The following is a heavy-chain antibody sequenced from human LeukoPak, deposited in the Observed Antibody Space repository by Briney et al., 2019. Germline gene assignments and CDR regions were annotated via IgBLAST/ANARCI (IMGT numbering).Heavy chain of an antibody. CDR1: GYTFTSYG. J-gene: IGHJ5*02. V-gene: IGHV1-18*01. CDR2: ISAYNGNT. D-gene: IGHD2-2*01. Sequence: ASVKVSCKASGYTFTSYGISWVRQAPGQGLERMGWISAYNGNTNYAQKLQGRVTMTTDTSTSTAYMELRSLRSDDTAVYYCARARDIVVVPAASTHNWFDPWGQGTLVTVSS. CDR3: ARARDIVVVPAASTHNWFDP.